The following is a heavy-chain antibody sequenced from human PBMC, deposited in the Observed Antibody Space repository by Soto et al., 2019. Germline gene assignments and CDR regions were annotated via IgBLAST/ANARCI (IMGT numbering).Heavy chain of an antibody. Sequence: GGSLRLSCAGSGFTFSSYAMHWVRQAPGKGLEWVAVISYDGSNKYYADSVKGRFTISRDNSKNTLYLQMNSLRAEDTAVHYCARVPYLVVPAAPMDYWGQGTLVTVSS. J-gene: IGHJ4*02. CDR1: GFTFSSYA. V-gene: IGHV3-30-3*01. CDR2: ISYDGSNK. D-gene: IGHD2-2*01. CDR3: ARVPYLVVPAAPMDY.